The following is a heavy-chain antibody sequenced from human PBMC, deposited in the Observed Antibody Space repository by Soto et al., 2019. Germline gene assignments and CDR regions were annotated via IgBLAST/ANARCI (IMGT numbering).Heavy chain of an antibody. D-gene: IGHD1-26*01. CDR1: GGSVSSGSYY. CDR2: IYYSGST. J-gene: IGHJ6*02. V-gene: IGHV4-61*01. CDR3: ARATYYCYGMDV. Sequence: LSLTCTVSGGSVSSGSYYWSWVRQPPGKGLEWIAYIYYSGSTNYNPSLKSRVTISVDRSKNQFSLKLNSVTAADTAVYYCARATYYCYGMDVWGHGTTVTVSS.